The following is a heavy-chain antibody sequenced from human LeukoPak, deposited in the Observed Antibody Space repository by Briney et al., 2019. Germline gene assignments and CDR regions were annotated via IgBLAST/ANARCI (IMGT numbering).Heavy chain of an antibody. CDR1: GGSISSGGYY. Sequence: SQTLSLTCTVSGGSISSGGYYWSCIRQHPGQGLEWIGYIYYSGSTYYNPSLKSRVTISVDTSKNQFSLKLSSVTAADTSVYYCARVDSSGSIYDYWGQGTLVTVSS. D-gene: IGHD3-22*01. CDR2: IYYSGST. CDR3: ARVDSSGSIYDY. J-gene: IGHJ4*02. V-gene: IGHV4-31*03.